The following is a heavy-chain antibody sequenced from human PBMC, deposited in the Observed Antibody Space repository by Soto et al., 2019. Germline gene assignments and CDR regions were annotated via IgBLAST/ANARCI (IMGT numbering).Heavy chain of an antibody. D-gene: IGHD6-13*01. J-gene: IGHJ5*01. CDR2: ISGSGGST. CDR1: GFTFSSYA. CDR3: AKISAAGTLYNWFAS. V-gene: IGHV3-23*01. Sequence: EVQLLESGGGLVQPGGSLRLSCAASGFTFSSYAMSWVRQATGKGLEWVSAISGSGGSTYYADSVKGRFTISRDNSKSALYLQMNSLSAEDTSVYYCAKISAAGTLYNWFASGGQGTLVTVSS.